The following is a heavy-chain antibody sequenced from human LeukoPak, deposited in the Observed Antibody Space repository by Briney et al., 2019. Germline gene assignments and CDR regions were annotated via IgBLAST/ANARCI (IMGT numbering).Heavy chain of an antibody. V-gene: IGHV4-39*01. CDR1: GGSISSSSYY. J-gene: IGHJ3*02. Sequence: PSETLSLTCTVSGGSISSSSYYWGWIRQPPGKGLEWIGSIYYSGSTYYNPSLKSRVTISVDTSKNQFSLKLSSVTAADTAVYYCARLEMATANDAFDIWGQGTMVTVSS. CDR3: ARLEMATANDAFDI. CDR2: IYYSGST. D-gene: IGHD5-18*01.